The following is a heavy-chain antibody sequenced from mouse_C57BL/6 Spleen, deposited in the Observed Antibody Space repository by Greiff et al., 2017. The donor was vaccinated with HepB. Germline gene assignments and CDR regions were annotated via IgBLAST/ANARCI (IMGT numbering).Heavy chain of an antibody. J-gene: IGHJ2*01. D-gene: IGHD2-1*01. CDR1: GYAFTNYL. CDR2: INPGSGGT. V-gene: IGHV1-54*01. Sequence: QVQLQQSGAELVRPGTSVKVSCKASGYAFTNYLIEWVKQRPGQGLEWIGVINPGSGGTNYNEKFKGKATLTADKSSRTAYMQLSSLTSEDSAVYFCARSTFDYWGQGTTLTVSS. CDR3: ARSTFDY.